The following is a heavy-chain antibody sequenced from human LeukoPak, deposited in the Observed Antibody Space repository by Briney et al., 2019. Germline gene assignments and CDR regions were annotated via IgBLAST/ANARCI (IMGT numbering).Heavy chain of an antibody. V-gene: IGHV4-30-4*01. CDR1: GGSISCGDYY. Sequence: SETLSLTCTVSGGSISCGDYYWSWIRQPPGTGLKWIGYIFYSGSTNYNPSLKSRVTISVDTSKNQFSLKLSSVTAADTAVYYCARDGDSSGLDYWGQGTLVTVSS. CDR3: ARDGDSSGLDY. CDR2: IFYSGST. D-gene: IGHD3-22*01. J-gene: IGHJ4*02.